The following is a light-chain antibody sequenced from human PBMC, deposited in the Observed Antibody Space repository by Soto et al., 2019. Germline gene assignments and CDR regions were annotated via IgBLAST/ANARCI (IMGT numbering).Light chain of an antibody. V-gene: IGKV1-39*01. J-gene: IGKJ2*01. Sequence: DIQMTQSPSSLSASVGDRVIITCRASQSIGTYLNWYQQTPGKAPKLLIYDASTLQSGVPSRFSGRGSGTDLTLTISSLQPEDFATYFCQQSYSAPYTFGQGTKVDIK. CDR3: QQSYSAPYT. CDR2: DAS. CDR1: QSIGTY.